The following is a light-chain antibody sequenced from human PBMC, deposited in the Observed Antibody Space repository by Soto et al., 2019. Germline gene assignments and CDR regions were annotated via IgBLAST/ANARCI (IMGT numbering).Light chain of an antibody. J-gene: IGKJ1*01. Sequence: DIQMTQSPSSLSASIGDRVTISCRASQSISTYLNWYRQKPRKAPELLIYGASTLQSGVPSRFSGSGSGTEFTLTISSLQPEDFATYFCQQSYSKPPTFGPGTKVEV. CDR1: QSISTY. V-gene: IGKV1-39*01. CDR2: GAS. CDR3: QQSYSKPPT.